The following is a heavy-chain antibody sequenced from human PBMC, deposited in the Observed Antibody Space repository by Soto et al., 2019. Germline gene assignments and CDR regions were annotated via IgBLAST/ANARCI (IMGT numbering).Heavy chain of an antibody. CDR1: GGSISSSNW. CDR3: ARVSPRYNWNYYFDY. D-gene: IGHD1-7*01. Sequence: QVQLQESGSGLVKPSGTLSLTCAVSGGSISSSNWWSWVRQPPGKGLEWIGEIYHSGSTNYNPSLKSRVTISVDKSKNQFSLKLSSVTAADTAVYYCARVSPRYNWNYYFDYWGQGTLVTVSS. CDR2: IYHSGST. J-gene: IGHJ4*02. V-gene: IGHV4-4*02.